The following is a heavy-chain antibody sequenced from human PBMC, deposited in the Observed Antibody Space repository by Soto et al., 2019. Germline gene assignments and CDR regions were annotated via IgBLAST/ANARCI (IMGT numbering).Heavy chain of an antibody. D-gene: IGHD3-10*01. V-gene: IGHV3-7*03. CDR3: ARQTRAPES. Sequence: GARRPCCARSGFTFSNYWMTWLRQAPGKGLECVANIKQDGTDKYYVDSVKGRFTISRDNAKNSLYLQMNSLRAEDTAMYYCARQTRAPESWGQGTLVTVSS. J-gene: IGHJ5*02. CDR2: IKQDGTDK. CDR1: GFTFSNYW.